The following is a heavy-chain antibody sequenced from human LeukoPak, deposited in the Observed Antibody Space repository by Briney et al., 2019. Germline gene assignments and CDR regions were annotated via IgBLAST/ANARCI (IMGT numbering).Heavy chain of an antibody. Sequence: SETLSLTCAVYGGSFSGYYWSWIRQPPGKGLEWIGEINHSGSTNYNPSLKSRVTISVDTSKNQFSLKLSSVTAADTAVYYCARSSRVRGADYWGQGTLVTVSS. D-gene: IGHD3-10*01. V-gene: IGHV4-34*01. CDR1: GGSFSGYY. CDR2: INHSGST. CDR3: ARSSRVRGADY. J-gene: IGHJ4*02.